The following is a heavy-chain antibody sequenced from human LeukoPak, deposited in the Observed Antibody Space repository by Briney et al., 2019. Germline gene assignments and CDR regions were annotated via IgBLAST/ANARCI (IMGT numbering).Heavy chain of an antibody. Sequence: SETLSLTCTVSGGSISSYYWSWIRQPPGKGLEWIGYIYYSGSTNYNPSLKSRVTISVDTSKNQFSLKLSSVTAADTAVYYCATGQWLVRGFDYWGQGTLVTVSS. CDR3: ATGQWLVRGFDY. CDR2: IYYSGST. D-gene: IGHD6-19*01. V-gene: IGHV4-59*01. CDR1: GGSISSYY. J-gene: IGHJ4*02.